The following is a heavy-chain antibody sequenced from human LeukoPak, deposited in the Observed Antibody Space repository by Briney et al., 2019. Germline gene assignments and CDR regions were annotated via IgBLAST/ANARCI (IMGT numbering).Heavy chain of an antibody. CDR3: ARPLSRKSGSHSGY. V-gene: IGHV1-8*01. CDR2: MNPNSGNT. D-gene: IGHD1-26*01. Sequence: ASVKVSCKASGYTFTSYDINWVRQATGQGLEWMGWMNPNSGNTGYAQKFQGRVTMTRNTSISTAYMELSSLRTEDTAVYYCARPLSRKSGSHSGYWGQGTLVTVSS. CDR1: GYTFTSYD. J-gene: IGHJ4*02.